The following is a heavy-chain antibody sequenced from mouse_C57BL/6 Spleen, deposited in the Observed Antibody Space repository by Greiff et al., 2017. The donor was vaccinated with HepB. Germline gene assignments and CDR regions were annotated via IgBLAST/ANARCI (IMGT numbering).Heavy chain of an antibody. Sequence: VQVVESGAELVRPGTSVKVSCKASGYAFTNYLIEWVKQRPGQGLEWIGVINPGSGGTNYNEKFKGKATLTADKSSSTAYMQLSSLTSEDSAVYFCARWNEYLDYWGQGTTLTVSS. CDR3: ARWNEYLDY. CDR1: GYAFTNYL. J-gene: IGHJ2*01. V-gene: IGHV1-54*01. CDR2: INPGSGGT.